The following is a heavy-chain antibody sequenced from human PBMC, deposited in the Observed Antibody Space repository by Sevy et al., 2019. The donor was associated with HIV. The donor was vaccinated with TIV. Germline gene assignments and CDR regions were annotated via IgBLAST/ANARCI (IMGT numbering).Heavy chain of an antibody. V-gene: IGHV3-7*01. D-gene: IGHD5-18*01. CDR2: MKQEGSEE. CDR3: VREGLGGYSYSLDY. Sequence: GGSLRLSCAASGFSFSIYWMSWVRQAPGKGLEWVATMKQEGSEEDYVDSVKGRFTISRDNAKNSRFLQMNSLSAEDTAVYYCVREGLGGYSYSLDYWGHGTLVTVSS. CDR1: GFSFSIYW. J-gene: IGHJ4*01.